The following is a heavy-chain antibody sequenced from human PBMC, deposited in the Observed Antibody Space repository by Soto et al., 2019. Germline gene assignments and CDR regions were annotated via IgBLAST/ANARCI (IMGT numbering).Heavy chain of an antibody. CDR3: VRQYKGRGYYSWDY. D-gene: IGHD3-22*01. Sequence: EVQLVQSGAEVKKPGESLKISCKGSGYTFTNYWLGWVRQMPGKGLEWMGIIYPDDSDTRYSPSFQGQVTMSADKSSSTAYLQWSSLKASDTAMYYCVRQYKGRGYYSWDYWGQGTLVTVSS. J-gene: IGHJ4*02. CDR2: IYPDDSDT. V-gene: IGHV5-51*01. CDR1: GYTFTNYW.